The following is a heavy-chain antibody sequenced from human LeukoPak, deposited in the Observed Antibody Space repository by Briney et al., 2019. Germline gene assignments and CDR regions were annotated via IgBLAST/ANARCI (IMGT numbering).Heavy chain of an antibody. D-gene: IGHD2-15*01. CDR1: GYTFTSYG. J-gene: IGHJ6*02. CDR3: ARVGGLGYCSGGSCSERYYYYGMDV. Sequence: ASVKVSCKASGYTFTSYGISWVRQAPGQGLEWMGWISAYNGNTNYAQKLQGRVTMTTDTSTSTAYMELRSLRSDDTAVYYCARVGGLGYCSGGSCSERYYYYGMDVWGQGTTVTVSS. CDR2: ISAYNGNT. V-gene: IGHV1-18*01.